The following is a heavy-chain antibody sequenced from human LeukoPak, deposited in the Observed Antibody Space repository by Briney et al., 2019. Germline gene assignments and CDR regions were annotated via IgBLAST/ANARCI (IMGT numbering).Heavy chain of an antibody. CDR2: ISSDGINK. D-gene: IGHD3-10*01. J-gene: IGHJ3*02. CDR1: GFTFSNYV. Sequence: GGSLRLSCVASGFTFSNYVIHWVRQAPGKGLEWVAVISSDGINKYYADSVKGRFTISRDSFKNTLYLQMNSLRPEDTAVYYCAKEGDYYGSGSYRDGFDIWGQGTRATVSS. V-gene: IGHV3-30*04. CDR3: AKEGDYYGSGSYRDGFDI.